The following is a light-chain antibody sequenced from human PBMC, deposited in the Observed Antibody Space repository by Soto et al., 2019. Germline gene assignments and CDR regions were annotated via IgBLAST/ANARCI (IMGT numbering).Light chain of an antibody. Sequence: EIVLTQSAGTLALSPGETASLSSGASQSVSSSYLAWYQQKPGQAPRLLIYGASSRATGIPDRFSGSGSGTDFTLTISRLEPEDFAVYYCQQYGSSPITFGQGTRLEIK. CDR1: QSVSSSY. V-gene: IGKV3-20*01. CDR2: GAS. J-gene: IGKJ5*01. CDR3: QQYGSSPIT.